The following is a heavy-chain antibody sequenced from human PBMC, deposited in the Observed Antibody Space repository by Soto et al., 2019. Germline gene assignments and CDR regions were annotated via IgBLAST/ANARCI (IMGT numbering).Heavy chain of an antibody. CDR3: ARIPVDTSMIYWLDP. Sequence: SETLPLTCTVSGGSVSSGDYYWSWIRQPPGKGLEWIGYIYYSGNTNYNPSLKSRVIISVDTSKNLFSLKLTSVTAADTAVYYCARIPVDTSMIYWLDPWGQGTLVTSPQ. CDR1: GGSVSSGDYY. D-gene: IGHD5-18*01. CDR2: IYYSGNT. V-gene: IGHV4-61*08. J-gene: IGHJ5*02.